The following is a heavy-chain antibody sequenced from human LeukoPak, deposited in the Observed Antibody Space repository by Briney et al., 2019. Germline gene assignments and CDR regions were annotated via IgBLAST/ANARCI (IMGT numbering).Heavy chain of an antibody. D-gene: IGHD3-3*01. Sequence: GASVKVSCKASGYTFTDSFIHWVRQAPGQGLEYLGWIDPKSGGSNSAQDFQGRVTMTRDSSISTVYMEMNRLKSDDTAFFYCARGVHDSWNDYYLHWFESWGQGTLVTVSS. CDR2: IDPKSGGS. CDR1: GYTFTDSF. V-gene: IGHV1-2*02. J-gene: IGHJ5*01. CDR3: ARGVHDSWNDYYLHWFES.